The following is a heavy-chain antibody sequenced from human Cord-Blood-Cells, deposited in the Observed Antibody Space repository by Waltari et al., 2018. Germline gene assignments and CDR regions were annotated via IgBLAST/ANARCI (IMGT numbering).Heavy chain of an antibody. CDR2: INHSGST. Sequence: QVQLQQWGAGLLKPSETLSLTCAVYGGSFSGSYWSWIRQPPGKGLEWIGEINHSGSTNYNPSLKSRVTISVDTSKNQFSLKLSSVTAADTAVYYCARDGLRYNYYYYYGMDVWGQGTTVTVSS. J-gene: IGHJ6*02. V-gene: IGHV4-34*01. D-gene: IGHD3-9*01. CDR3: ARDGLRYNYYYYYGMDV. CDR1: GGSFSGSY.